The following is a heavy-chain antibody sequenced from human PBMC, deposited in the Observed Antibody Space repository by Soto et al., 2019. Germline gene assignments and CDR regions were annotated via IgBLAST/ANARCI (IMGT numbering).Heavy chain of an antibody. CDR2: IYYSGST. CDR3: ARRLRVAAAGTGWFDP. CDR1: GGSISSYY. V-gene: IGHV4-59*08. Sequence: SETLSLTCTVSGGSISSYYWSWIRQPPGKGLEWIGYIYYSGSTNYNPSLKSRVTISVDTSKNQFSLKLSSVTAADTAVYYCARRLRVAAAGTGWFDPWGQGTLVTVSS. J-gene: IGHJ5*01. D-gene: IGHD6-13*01.